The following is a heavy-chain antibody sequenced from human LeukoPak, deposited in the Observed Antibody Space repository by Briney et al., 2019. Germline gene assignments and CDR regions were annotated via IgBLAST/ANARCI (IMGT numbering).Heavy chain of an antibody. D-gene: IGHD2-2*02. Sequence: ASVKVSCKASGYTFTSYGISWVRQAPGQGLEWMGWISAYNGNTNYAQKLQGGVTMTTDTSTSTAYMELRSLRSDDTAVYYCARDYCSSTSCYNNRGYWGQGTLVTVSS. CDR2: ISAYNGNT. CDR3: ARDYCSSTSCYNNRGY. V-gene: IGHV1-18*01. CDR1: GYTFTSYG. J-gene: IGHJ4*02.